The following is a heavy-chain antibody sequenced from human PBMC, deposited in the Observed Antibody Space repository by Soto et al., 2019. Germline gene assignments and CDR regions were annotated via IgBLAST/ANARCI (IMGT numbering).Heavy chain of an antibody. D-gene: IGHD6-13*01. J-gene: IGHJ4*02. Sequence: EVQLLESGGGLVQPGGSLRLSCAASGFTFTSYAMNWVRLAPGKGLEWVSAISGTGYNTYYADSVKGRFTIYRENTKNTLYLQMNRLRAEDTAVYYCAKAGFSSGWSPTYFDYWGQGTLVTVSS. CDR1: GFTFTSYA. V-gene: IGHV3-23*01. CDR3: AKAGFSSGWSPTYFDY. CDR2: ISGTGYNT.